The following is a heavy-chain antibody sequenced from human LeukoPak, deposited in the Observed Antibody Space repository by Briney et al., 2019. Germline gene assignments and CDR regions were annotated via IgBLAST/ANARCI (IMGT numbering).Heavy chain of an antibody. J-gene: IGHJ5*02. V-gene: IGHV3-33*01. CDR1: GFTFSSYG. Sequence: PGRSLRLSCAASGFTFSSYGMHWVRQAPGKGLEWVAVIWYDGSNKYYADSVKGRFTISRDNSKNTLYLQMNSLRAEDTAVYYCTRDRVAAAENWFDPWGQGTLVTVSS. D-gene: IGHD6-13*01. CDR2: IWYDGSNK. CDR3: TRDRVAAAENWFDP.